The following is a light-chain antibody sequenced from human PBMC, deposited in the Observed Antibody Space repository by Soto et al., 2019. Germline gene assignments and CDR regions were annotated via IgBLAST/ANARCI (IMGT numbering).Light chain of an antibody. J-gene: IGLJ2*01. CDR3: QVWDISSDHVV. Sequence: SYELTQPPSVSVAPGQTARITCGGNNIGSKSVHWYQQKPGQAPVLVVYDDSDLPSGIPERFSGSNSGNTATLTISRVEAGDEADYYCQVWDISSDHVVFGGVTKLTVL. CDR1: NIGSKS. CDR2: DDS. V-gene: IGLV3-21*02.